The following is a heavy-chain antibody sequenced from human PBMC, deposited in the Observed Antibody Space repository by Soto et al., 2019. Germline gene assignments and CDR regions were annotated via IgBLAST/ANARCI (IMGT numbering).Heavy chain of an antibody. CDR2: IYYSGST. V-gene: IGHV4-39*01. Sequence: SETLPLTCSVSGGSISSSSYFWGWIRQPPGKGLEWIGSIYYSGSTYYNPSLKSRVTVSVDTSKNQFSLKLSSVTAADTAVYYCARHPSDFWFDPWGQGTLVTVSS. D-gene: IGHD2-21*02. CDR1: GGSISSSSYF. CDR3: ARHPSDFWFDP. J-gene: IGHJ5*02.